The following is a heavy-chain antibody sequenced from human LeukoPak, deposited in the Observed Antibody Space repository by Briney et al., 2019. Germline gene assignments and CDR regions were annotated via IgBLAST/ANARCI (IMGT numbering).Heavy chain of an antibody. Sequence: GGSLRLSCAASKFTFSDYYMTWIRQAPGKGLEWISYISSSGSTIYYADSVKGRFTISRDNAKKSLYLQMNSLRAEDTAVYYCARGGRGDFWSGFSDYWGQGTLVTVSS. CDR2: ISSSGSTI. CDR1: KFTFSDYY. D-gene: IGHD3-3*01. V-gene: IGHV3-11*01. CDR3: ARGGRGDFWSGFSDY. J-gene: IGHJ4*02.